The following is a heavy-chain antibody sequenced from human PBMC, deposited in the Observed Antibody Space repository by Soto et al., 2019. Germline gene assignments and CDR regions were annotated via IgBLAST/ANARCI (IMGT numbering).Heavy chain of an antibody. CDR2: ISSNGGST. J-gene: IGHJ3*02. CDR3: ARAVAYGDPGRRAFDI. V-gene: IGHV3-64*01. D-gene: IGHD4-17*01. CDR1: GFTFSSYA. Sequence: EVQLVESGGGLVQPGGSLRLSCAASGFTFSSYAMHWVRQAPGKGLEYVSAISSNGGSTYYANSVKGRFTISRDNSKNTLYLQMGSLRAEDMAVYYCARAVAYGDPGRRAFDIWGQGTMVTVSS.